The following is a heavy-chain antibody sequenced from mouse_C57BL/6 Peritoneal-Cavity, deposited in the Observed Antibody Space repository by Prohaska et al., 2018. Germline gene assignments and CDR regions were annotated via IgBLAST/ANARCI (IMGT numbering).Heavy chain of an antibody. V-gene: IGHV1-50*01. CDR3: ARQDTFAY. CDR1: GYTFTSYW. Sequence: PGAELVKPGASVNLSCKASGYTFTSYWMQWVKQRPGQGLEWIGEIDPSDSYTNYNQKFKGKATLTVDTSSSTAYMQLSSLTSEDSAVYYCARQDTFAYWGQGTLVTVSA. CDR2: IDPSDSYT. J-gene: IGHJ3*01. D-gene: IGHD3-3*01.